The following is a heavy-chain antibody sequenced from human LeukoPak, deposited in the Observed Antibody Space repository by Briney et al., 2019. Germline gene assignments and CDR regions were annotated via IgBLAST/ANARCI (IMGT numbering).Heavy chain of an antibody. Sequence: ASVMVSCKASGYTFTSYDINWVRQATGQGLEWMGWMNPNSGNTGYAQKFQGRVTMTRNTSISTAYMELSSLRSEDTAVYYCARGRREHDYSNSNYYYYYYMDVWGKGTTVTVSS. CDR2: MNPNSGNT. D-gene: IGHD4-11*01. CDR3: ARGRREHDYSNSNYYYYYYMDV. J-gene: IGHJ6*03. CDR1: GYTFTSYD. V-gene: IGHV1-8*01.